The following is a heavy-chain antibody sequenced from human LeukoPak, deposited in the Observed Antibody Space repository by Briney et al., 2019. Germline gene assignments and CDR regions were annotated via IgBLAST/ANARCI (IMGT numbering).Heavy chain of an antibody. CDR3: ARDHIVVVPAAGNGFDY. D-gene: IGHD2-2*01. CDR1: GGSFSGYY. V-gene: IGHV4-34*01. Sequence: SETLSLTCAVYGGSFSGYYWSWIRQPPGKGLEWIGEINHSGSTNYNPSLKSRVTISVDTSKNQFSLKLSSVTAADTAVYYCARDHIVVVPAAGNGFDYWGQGTLVTVSS. CDR2: INHSGST. J-gene: IGHJ4*02.